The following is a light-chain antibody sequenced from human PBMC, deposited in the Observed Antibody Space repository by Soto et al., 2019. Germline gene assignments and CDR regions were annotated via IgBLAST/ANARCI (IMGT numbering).Light chain of an antibody. CDR2: DAS. CDR1: QRIGSN. CDR3: QQYDSWPPT. J-gene: IGKJ1*01. Sequence: ETVVTQSPASLYVSQGDSATVSCRASQRIGSNLAWYRQKPGQSPRLFIYDASTRDTGIPARFSGSGSGTELTLTISSLQSEDFAVYYGQQYDSWPPTFGQGTNVEIK. V-gene: IGKV3-15*01.